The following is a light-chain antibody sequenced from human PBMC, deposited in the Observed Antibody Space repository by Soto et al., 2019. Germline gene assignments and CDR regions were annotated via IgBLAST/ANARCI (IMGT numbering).Light chain of an antibody. V-gene: IGLV2-8*01. J-gene: IGLJ1*01. CDR2: EVN. Sequence: QSFLTQPPSASGSPVQSVAISCTGTSSDVGGYNYVAWYQQHPGKYPKLMIYEVNKRTSGFPDRFSGSKSGNTASLTVSGLQAEDEADYYGSSYAGXSNVVGTGTKVXV. CDR3: SSYAGXSNV. CDR1: SSDVGGYNY.